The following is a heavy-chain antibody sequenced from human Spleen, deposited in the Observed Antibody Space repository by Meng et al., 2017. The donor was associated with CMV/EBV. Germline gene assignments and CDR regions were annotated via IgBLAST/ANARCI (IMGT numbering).Heavy chain of an antibody. Sequence: ASVKVSCKASGYTFIGQNIHWVRQAPGQGLEWMGMIFPMGGATYYAQKLQGRVTMTRDTSTSTLYMELSSLRSEDTAVYYCASADGYNYPLDSWGQGTLVTVSS. CDR3: ASADGYNYPLDS. V-gene: IGHV1-46*04. CDR2: IFPMGGAT. J-gene: IGHJ4*02. CDR1: GYTFIGQN. D-gene: IGHD5-24*01.